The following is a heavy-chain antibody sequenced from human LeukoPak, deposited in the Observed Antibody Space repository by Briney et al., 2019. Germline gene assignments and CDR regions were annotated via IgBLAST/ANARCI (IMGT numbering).Heavy chain of an antibody. V-gene: IGHV1-2*02. CDR3: ASWPPYYDYVWGSRPAPGY. J-gene: IGHJ4*02. D-gene: IGHD3-16*01. CDR1: EYTFTGYY. Sequence: ASVKVSCNASEYTFTGYYMNWVRQAPGQGLEWMGWINPNSGGTNYAQKFQGRVTMTRDTSISTAYMELSRLRSDDTAVYYCASWPPYYDYVWGSRPAPGYWGQGTLVTVSS. CDR2: INPNSGGT.